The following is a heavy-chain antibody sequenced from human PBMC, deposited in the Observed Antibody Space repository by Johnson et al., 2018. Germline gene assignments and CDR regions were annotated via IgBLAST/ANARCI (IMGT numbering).Heavy chain of an antibody. V-gene: IGHV3-74*03. CDR3: ARDGCSGCTCYFKNYMDV. Sequence: VQLVESGGGTVQPGGSLRLSCAASGFTFSIYWMHWVRQVPGKGPVWLSRINHDGSSTYADSVRGRFTISRDNTKNSVYLQMNNLRSDDTAVYYWARDGCSGCTCYFKNYMDVWGKGTTVTVSS. D-gene: IGHD2-15*01. CDR1: GFTFSIYW. J-gene: IGHJ6*03. CDR2: INHDGSS.